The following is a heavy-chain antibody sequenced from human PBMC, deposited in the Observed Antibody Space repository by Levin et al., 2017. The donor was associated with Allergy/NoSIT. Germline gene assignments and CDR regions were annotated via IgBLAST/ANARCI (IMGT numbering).Heavy chain of an antibody. CDR3: ARGRMGYYGSRYYYFDY. CDR1: GYTFTGYY. V-gene: IGHV1-2*02. CDR2: INPNSGGT. J-gene: IGHJ4*02. D-gene: IGHD3-10*01. Sequence: ASVKVSCKASGYTFTGYYMHWVRQAPGQGLEWMGWINPNSGGTNYAQKFQGRVTMTRDTSISTAYMELSRLRSDDTAVYYCARGRMGYYGSRYYYFDYWGQGTLVTVSS.